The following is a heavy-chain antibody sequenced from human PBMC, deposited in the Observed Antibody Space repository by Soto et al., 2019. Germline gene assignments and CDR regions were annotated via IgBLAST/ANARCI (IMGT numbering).Heavy chain of an antibody. V-gene: IGHV4-59*05. J-gene: IGHJ5*02. CDR1: GGSISSYY. D-gene: IGHD4-17*01. Sequence: PSETLSLTCTVSGGSISSYYWSWIRQPPGKGLEWIGSIYYSGSTYYNPSLKSRVTISVDTSKNQFSLKLSSVTAADTAVYYCARLRSGGSWFDPWGQGTLVTVSS. CDR3: ARLRSGGSWFDP. CDR2: IYYSGST.